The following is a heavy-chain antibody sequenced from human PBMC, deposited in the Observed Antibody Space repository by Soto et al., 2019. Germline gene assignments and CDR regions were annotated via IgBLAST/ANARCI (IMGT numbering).Heavy chain of an antibody. CDR3: ARPYRGYSYGYRYYYGMDV. CDR1: GFTVSSNY. J-gene: IGHJ6*02. V-gene: IGHV3-66*04. Sequence: PGGSLRLSCAASGFTVSSNYMSWVRQAPGKGLEWVSVIYSGGSTYYADSVKGRFTISRDNSKNTLYLQMNSLRAEDTAVYYCARPYRGYSYGYRYYYGMDVWGQGTTVTVSS. D-gene: IGHD5-18*01. CDR2: IYSGGST.